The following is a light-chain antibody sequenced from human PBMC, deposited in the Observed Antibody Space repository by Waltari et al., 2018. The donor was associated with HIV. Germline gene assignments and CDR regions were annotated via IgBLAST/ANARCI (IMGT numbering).Light chain of an antibody. V-gene: IGLV2-8*01. CDR2: EVN. J-gene: IGLJ2*01. CDR1: SSDVGGYNY. Sequence: QSALTQPPSASGSPGQSVTISCTGTSSDVGGYNYVSWYQQHPGKAPKLMIYEVNKRPSGVPDRVSGSKSGNTASLTVSGLQAEDEADYYCSSYAGNNVVFGGGTKLTVL. CDR3: SSYAGNNVV.